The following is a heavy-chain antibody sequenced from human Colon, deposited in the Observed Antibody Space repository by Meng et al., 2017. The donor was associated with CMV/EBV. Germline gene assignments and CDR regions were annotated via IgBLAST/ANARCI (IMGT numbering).Heavy chain of an antibody. Sequence: GQVLGSGGGLVPPGGSLRLSCVGSGFTFNNYAMSWVRQAPGKGLEWVSTVSKSGSMTYYADSVKGRFTISRDNSKNTLYLQMNSLRAEDTAVYYCAKLFGMAVWCFDYWGQGTLVTVSS. J-gene: IGHJ4*02. CDR3: AKLFGMAVWCFDY. D-gene: IGHD3-3*01. CDR1: GFTFNNYA. CDR2: VSKSGSMT. V-gene: IGHV3-23*01.